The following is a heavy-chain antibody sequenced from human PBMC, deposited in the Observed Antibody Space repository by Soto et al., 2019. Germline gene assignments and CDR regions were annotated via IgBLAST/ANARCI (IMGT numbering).Heavy chain of an antibody. CDR2: ISSSGSTI. Sequence: GGSLRLSCAASGFTFSDYYMSWIRQAPGKGLEWVSYISSSGSTIYYADSVKGRFTISRDNAKNSLYLQMNSLRAEDTAVYYCARRLGYCSGGSCYNWFDPWGQGTLVTVAS. CDR1: GFTFSDYY. D-gene: IGHD2-15*01. V-gene: IGHV3-11*01. CDR3: ARRLGYCSGGSCYNWFDP. J-gene: IGHJ5*02.